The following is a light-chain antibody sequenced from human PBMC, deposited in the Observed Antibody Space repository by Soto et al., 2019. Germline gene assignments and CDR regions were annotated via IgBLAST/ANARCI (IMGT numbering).Light chain of an antibody. CDR1: QSISSS. CDR3: QQYHRSSIT. Sequence: DIQMTQSPSTLSASVGDRITITCRASQSISSSLAWYQQKPGKAPKLLIYMASNLQSGVPSRFGGAGSGTEFTLTISSLQPDDFATYYCQQYHRSSITFGQGTRLEIK. CDR2: MAS. J-gene: IGKJ5*01. V-gene: IGKV1-5*03.